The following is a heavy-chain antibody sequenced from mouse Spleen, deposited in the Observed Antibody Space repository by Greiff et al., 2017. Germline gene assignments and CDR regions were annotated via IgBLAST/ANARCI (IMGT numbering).Heavy chain of an antibody. CDR3: ARGGGNYGSSYYFDY. V-gene: IGHV1-52*01. Sequence: QVQLKQPGAELVRPGSSVKLSCKASGYTFTSYWMHWVKQRPIQGLEWIGNIDPSDSETHYNQKFKDKATLTVDKSSSTAYMQLSSLTSEDSAVYYCARGGGNYGSSYYFDYWGQGTTLTVSS. CDR2: IDPSDSET. CDR1: GYTFTSYW. D-gene: IGHD2-1*01. J-gene: IGHJ2*01.